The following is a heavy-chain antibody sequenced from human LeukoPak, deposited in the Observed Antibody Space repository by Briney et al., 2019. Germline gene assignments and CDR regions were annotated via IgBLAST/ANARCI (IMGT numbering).Heavy chain of an antibody. CDR3: ARGGPGRLLLPFDP. J-gene: IGHJ5*02. D-gene: IGHD3-22*01. Sequence: SVTVSFKASGGTFISYAISWVRQAPGQGLEWMGRIIPILGIANYAQKFQGRVTITADKSTSTAYMELSRLRSEDTAVYYCARGGPGRLLLPFDPWGQGTLVTVAS. CDR2: IIPILGIA. CDR1: GGTFISYA. V-gene: IGHV1-69*04.